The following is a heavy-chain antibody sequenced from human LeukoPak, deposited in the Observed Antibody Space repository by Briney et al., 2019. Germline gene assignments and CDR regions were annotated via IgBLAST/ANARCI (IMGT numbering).Heavy chain of an antibody. CDR2: SNPNIGGT. J-gene: IGHJ3*02. V-gene: IGHV1-2*02. CDR1: GYTFTGYY. D-gene: IGHD3-3*01. CDR3: ARGGTYYDFWSGYYIGAFDI. Sequence: ASVKVSCKASGYTFTGYYMHWVRQAPGQGLEWMGWSNPNIGGTNYAQKFQGRVTMTRDTSISTAYMELSRLRSDNTAVYYCARGGTYYDFWSGYYIGAFDIWGQGTMVTVSS.